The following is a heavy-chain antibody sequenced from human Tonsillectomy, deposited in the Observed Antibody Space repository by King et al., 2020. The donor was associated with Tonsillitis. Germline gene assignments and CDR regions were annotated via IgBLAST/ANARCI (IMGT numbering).Heavy chain of an antibody. Sequence: TLKESGPTLVKPTQTLTLTCTFSGFSLSTSGVGVGWIRQPPGKALEWLALIYWDDDNRYITSLKSRLTITKDTSKNQVVLTMTNMDPVDTAPYYCAHRRLGIAAAGAFDIWGQGTMVTVSP. J-gene: IGHJ3*02. CDR3: AHRRLGIAAAGAFDI. CDR2: IYWDDDN. D-gene: IGHD6-13*01. V-gene: IGHV2-5*02. CDR1: GFSLSTSGVG.